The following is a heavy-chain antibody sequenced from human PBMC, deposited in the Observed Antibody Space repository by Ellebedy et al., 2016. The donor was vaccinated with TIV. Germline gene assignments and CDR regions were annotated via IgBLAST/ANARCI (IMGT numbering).Heavy chain of an antibody. J-gene: IGHJ4*02. CDR3: ARVGPRGDSSGYYSNLHFDY. D-gene: IGHD3-22*01. V-gene: IGHV4-31*03. CDR1: GGSISSGGYY. Sequence: MPSETLSLTCTVSGGSISSGGYYWSWIRQHPGKGLEWLGYISYSGCTYYNPSLKSRVTISVDTSKNQFSLKLRSVTAADTAVYYCARVGPRGDSSGYYSNLHFDYWGQGTLVTVSS. CDR2: ISYSGCT.